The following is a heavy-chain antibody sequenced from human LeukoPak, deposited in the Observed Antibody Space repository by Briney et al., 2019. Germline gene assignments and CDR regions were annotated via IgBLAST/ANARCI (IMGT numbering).Heavy chain of an antibody. V-gene: IGHV4-4*07. J-gene: IGHJ6*03. CDR3: ARESRIVEGDGYYMDV. CDR2: VYLTRST. Sequence: PSETLSLTCTVSGDSVNNYYWSWIRQPAGRGLEWIGRVYLTRSTDYNPSLRSRVVMSLDRSKNQFSLQVTSVTAADTAVYYCARESRIVEGDGYYMDVWGKGTTVIISS. D-gene: IGHD1-26*01. CDR1: GDSVNNYY.